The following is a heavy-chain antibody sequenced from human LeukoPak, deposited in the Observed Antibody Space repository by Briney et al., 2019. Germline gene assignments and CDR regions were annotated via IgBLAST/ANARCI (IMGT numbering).Heavy chain of an antibody. CDR2: ISGSGGST. CDR1: GFTFSSYA. Sequence: GGSLRLSCAASGFTFSSYAMSWVRQAPGKGLEWVSAISGSGGSTYYADSVKGRFTISRDNSKNTLYLQMNSLRAKDTAVYYCAKTGGITVTTKPYFDYWGQGTLVTVSS. D-gene: IGHD4-17*01. V-gene: IGHV3-23*01. J-gene: IGHJ4*02. CDR3: AKTGGITVTTKPYFDY.